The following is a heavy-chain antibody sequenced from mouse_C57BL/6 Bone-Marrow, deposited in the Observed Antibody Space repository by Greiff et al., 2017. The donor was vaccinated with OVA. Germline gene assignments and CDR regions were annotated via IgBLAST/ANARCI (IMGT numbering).Heavy chain of an antibody. V-gene: IGHV5-12*01. CDR1: GFTFSDYY. Sequence: EVHLVESGGGLVQPGGSLKLSCAASGFTFSDYYMYWVRQTPEKRLEWVAYISNGGGSTYYLDTVKGRFTISRDNAKNTLYLQMSRLKSEDTAMYYCARGGKDYWGQGTTLTVSS. CDR3: ARGGKDY. CDR2: ISNGGGST. D-gene: IGHD1-1*02. J-gene: IGHJ2*01.